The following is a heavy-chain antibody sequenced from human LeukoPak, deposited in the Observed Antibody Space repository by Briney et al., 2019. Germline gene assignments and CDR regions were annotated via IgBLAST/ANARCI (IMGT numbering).Heavy chain of an antibody. J-gene: IGHJ4*02. CDR3: ARGRYLTTSGGAAAGFLDY. CDR1: GGSFSGYY. D-gene: IGHD6-13*01. V-gene: IGHV4-34*01. CDR2: INHSGST. Sequence: SETLSLTCAASGGSFSGYYWNWIRQPPGKGLEWIGEINHSGSTHYNPSLKSRVTISVDTSQKQFSLRLTSVTAADTAVYYCARGRYLTTSGGAAAGFLDYWGQGSLVTVST.